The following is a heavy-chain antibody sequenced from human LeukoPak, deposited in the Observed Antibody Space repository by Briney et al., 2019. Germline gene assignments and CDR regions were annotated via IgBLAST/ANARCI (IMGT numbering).Heavy chain of an antibody. V-gene: IGHV4-39*07. CDR3: ARRRVRGAPRNYFDY. CDR2: IYYSGST. Sequence: PSETLSLTCTVSGGSISSSSYYWGWIRQPPGKGLEWIGSIYYSGSTYYNPSLKSRVTISVDTSKNQFSLNLNSVTAADTAVYYCARRRVRGAPRNYFDYWGQGTLVTVSS. D-gene: IGHD3-10*01. J-gene: IGHJ4*02. CDR1: GGSISSSSYY.